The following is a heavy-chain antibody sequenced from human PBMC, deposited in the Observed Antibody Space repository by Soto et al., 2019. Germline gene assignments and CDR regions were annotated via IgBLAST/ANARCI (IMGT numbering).Heavy chain of an antibody. V-gene: IGHV3-74*01. CDR2: INSDGSST. CDR1: GFTFSSYW. Sequence: GGSLRLCCAASGFTFSSYWMHWVRQAPGKGLVWVSRINSDGSSTNYADSVKGQFTISRDNAKNTLYLQMNSLRAEDTAVYYCGRGASGSYRLDYWGQGTLVTVSS. J-gene: IGHJ4*02. CDR3: GRGASGSYRLDY. D-gene: IGHD3-10*01.